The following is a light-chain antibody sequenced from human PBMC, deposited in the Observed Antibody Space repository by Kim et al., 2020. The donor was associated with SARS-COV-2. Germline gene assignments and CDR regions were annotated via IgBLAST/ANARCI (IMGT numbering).Light chain of an antibody. CDR3: QQYNRSPLS. V-gene: IGKV1-5*03. Sequence: DIQMTQSPSTLSASVGDRVTITCRASQGISTWLAWYQLKPRKAPKLLIYKASTLESGVPSRFSGSGSGTEFSLTISSLQPGYFATYYSQQYNRSPLSFGGGNRVEL. CDR2: KAS. CDR1: QGISTW. J-gene: IGKJ4*01.